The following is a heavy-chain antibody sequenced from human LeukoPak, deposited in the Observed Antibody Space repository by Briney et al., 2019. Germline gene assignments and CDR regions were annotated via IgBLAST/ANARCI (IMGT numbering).Heavy chain of an antibody. V-gene: IGHV1-69*06. D-gene: IGHD3-10*01. CDR3: ATDRYGSGSH. Sequence: GASVKVSCKASGGTFSSYAISWVRQAPGQGLEWMGGIIPIFGTANYAQKFQGRVTMTEDTSTDTAYMELSSLRSEDTAVYYCATDRYGSGSHWGQGTLVTVSS. CDR1: GGTFSSYA. CDR2: IIPIFGTA. J-gene: IGHJ4*02.